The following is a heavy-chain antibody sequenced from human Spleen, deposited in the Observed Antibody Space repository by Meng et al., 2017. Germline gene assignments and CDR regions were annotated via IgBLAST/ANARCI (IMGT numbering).Heavy chain of an antibody. CDR2: IYYSGST. CDR3: ARDQSLFIDYPYAFDI. D-gene: IGHD4-11*01. V-gene: IGHV4-39*07. CDR1: GGSISSGSYY. J-gene: IGHJ3*02. Sequence: SETLSLTCTVSGGSISSGSYYWDWIRQPPGKGLEWIGSIYYSGSTYYNPSLKSRVTISVDTSKNQFSLKLSSVTAADTAVYYCARDQSLFIDYPYAFDIWGQGTMVTVSS.